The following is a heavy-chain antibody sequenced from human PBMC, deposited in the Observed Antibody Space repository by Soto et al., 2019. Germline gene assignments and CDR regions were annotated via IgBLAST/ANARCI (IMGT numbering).Heavy chain of an antibody. CDR2: IWYDGSNK. Sequence: QVQLVESGGGVVQPGRSLRLSCAASGFTFSSYGMHWVRQAPGKGLEWVAVIWYDGSNKYYADSVKGRFTISRDTSKKTLYLQMNSLRAEDTAVYYCARGIRGNDYWGQGTLVTVSS. D-gene: IGHD3-10*01. CDR1: GFTFSSYG. CDR3: ARGIRGNDY. V-gene: IGHV3-33*01. J-gene: IGHJ4*02.